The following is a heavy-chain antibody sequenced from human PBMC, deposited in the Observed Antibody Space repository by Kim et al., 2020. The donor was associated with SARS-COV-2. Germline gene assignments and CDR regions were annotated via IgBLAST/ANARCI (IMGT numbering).Heavy chain of an antibody. CDR2: IYYSGST. CDR1: GGSISSSSYY. V-gene: IGHV4-39*07. J-gene: IGHJ3*02. Sequence: SETLSLTCTVSGGSISSSSYYWGWIRQPPGKGLEWIGSIYYSGSTYYNPSLKSRVTISVDTSKNQFSLKLSSVTAADTAVYYCARDRADAFDIWGQGTMVTVSS. CDR3: ARDRADAFDI.